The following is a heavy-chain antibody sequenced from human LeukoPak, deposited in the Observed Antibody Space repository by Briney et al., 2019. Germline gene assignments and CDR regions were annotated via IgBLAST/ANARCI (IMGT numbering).Heavy chain of an antibody. CDR2: ISGSGGRT. V-gene: IGHV3-23*01. J-gene: IGHJ4*02. CDR1: GFTFSSYG. CDR3: TRDPILGAPDYFDY. Sequence: GGSLRLSCAASGFTFSSYGMSWVRQAPGKGLEWVSAISGSGGRTFYGDSVKGRFTISRDNSKNTMYLQMNNLREEDTAVYYCTRDPILGAPDYFDYWGQGTLVTVSS. D-gene: IGHD2-21*01.